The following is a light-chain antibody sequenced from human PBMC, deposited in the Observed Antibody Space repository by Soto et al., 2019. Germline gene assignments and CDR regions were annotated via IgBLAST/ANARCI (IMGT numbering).Light chain of an antibody. V-gene: IGKV1-39*01. Sequence: DIQVTQSPSSLSASIGDRVTITCRASQSISSYLNWYQQRPGKAPKLLIYAASSLQSGVPSRFSGSGSGTDFTLTISSLQPEDFATYYCQQSSTSLITFGQGTRLEI. CDR3: QQSSTSLIT. CDR1: QSISSY. J-gene: IGKJ5*01. CDR2: AAS.